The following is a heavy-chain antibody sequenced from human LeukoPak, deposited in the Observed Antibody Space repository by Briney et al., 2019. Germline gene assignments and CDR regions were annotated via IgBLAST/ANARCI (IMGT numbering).Heavy chain of an antibody. Sequence: GGSLRLSCAASGFTFSTYAMTWVRQAPGKGLEWVSGITGSGGSTSYADSVKGRFTISRDNAKNSLYLQMNSLRDEDTAVYYCARVLLLRYFDWPPTDYWGQGTLVTVSS. CDR2: ITGSGGST. CDR1: GFTFSTYA. V-gene: IGHV3-23*01. CDR3: ARVLLLRYFDWPPTDY. J-gene: IGHJ4*02. D-gene: IGHD3-9*01.